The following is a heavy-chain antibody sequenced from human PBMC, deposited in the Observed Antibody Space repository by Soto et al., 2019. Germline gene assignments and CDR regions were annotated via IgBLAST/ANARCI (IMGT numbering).Heavy chain of an antibody. J-gene: IGHJ4*02. D-gene: IGHD6-13*01. V-gene: IGHV1-3*01. CDR1: GYTFSHYA. CDR3: ARPAQYANTWYIFDD. Sequence: ASVKVSCKASGYTFSHYAMHWVRQAPGQRLEWMGWINAGNTHTKYSQKFQGRVTFTRDTSASTAYMELSSLTSEDTAVYYCARPAQYANTWYIFDDRGQRSLVTVSS. CDR2: INAGNTHT.